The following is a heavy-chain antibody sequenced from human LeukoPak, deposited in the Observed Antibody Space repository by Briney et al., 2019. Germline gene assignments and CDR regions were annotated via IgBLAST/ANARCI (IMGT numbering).Heavy chain of an antibody. J-gene: IGHJ5*02. D-gene: IGHD3-16*01. CDR1: GYTFTGYY. V-gene: IGHV1-2*02. CDR2: INPNSGGT. Sequence: ASVKVSCKASGYTFTGYYMHWVRQAPGQGLEWMGWINPNSGGTNYAQKFQGRVTMTRDTSISTAYMALSRLRSDDTAVYYCARDLMRLGESAWFDPWGQGTLVTVSS. CDR3: ARDLMRLGESAWFDP.